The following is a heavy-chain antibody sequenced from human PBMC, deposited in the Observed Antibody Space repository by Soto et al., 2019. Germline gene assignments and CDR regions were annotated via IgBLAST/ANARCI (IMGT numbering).Heavy chain of an antibody. J-gene: IGHJ4*02. CDR3: VLLSRTLPLDG. V-gene: IGHV3-7*01. Sequence: ELQLVESGGDLVQVGGSLSLSCAASGLTFNAYWMTWVRQAPGKGLEGVGIIKEDGSEKYYGDSVKGRFTISRDNVRSSLYLQMNSLRVEDTAVYYCVLLSRTLPLDGWGQGTLVTVSS. D-gene: IGHD2-21*01. CDR1: GLTFNAYW. CDR2: IKEDGSEK.